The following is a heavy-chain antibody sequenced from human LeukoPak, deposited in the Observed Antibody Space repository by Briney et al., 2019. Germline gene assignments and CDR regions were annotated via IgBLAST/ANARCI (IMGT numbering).Heavy chain of an antibody. Sequence: SETLSLTCTVSGGSINSYYWSWIRQPPGKGLEWIGYIYYSGSTNYNPSLKSRVTISVDTSKNQFSLKLSSVTAADTAVYYCARVRIPAAGLFWFDPWGQGTLVTVSS. V-gene: IGHV4-59*01. D-gene: IGHD2-2*01. CDR2: IYYSGST. CDR3: ARVRIPAAGLFWFDP. CDR1: GGSINSYY. J-gene: IGHJ5*02.